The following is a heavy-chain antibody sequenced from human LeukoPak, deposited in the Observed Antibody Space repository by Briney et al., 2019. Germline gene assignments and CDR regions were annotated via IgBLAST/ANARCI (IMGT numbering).Heavy chain of an antibody. CDR2: IYSGGST. Sequence: GSLRLSCAASGFTVSSNYMSWVRQAPGKGLEWVSVIYSGGSTYYADSVKGRFTISRHNSQNTLYLQMNSLKSEDTAVYYCARAADGSSGRFDYWGQGTLVTVSS. V-gene: IGHV3-53*04. D-gene: IGHD6-19*01. CDR3: ARAADGSSGRFDY. J-gene: IGHJ4*02. CDR1: GFTVSSNY.